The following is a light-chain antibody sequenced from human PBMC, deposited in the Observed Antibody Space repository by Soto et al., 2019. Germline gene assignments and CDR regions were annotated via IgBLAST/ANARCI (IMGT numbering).Light chain of an antibody. V-gene: IGKV3-20*01. J-gene: IGKJ2*01. CDR2: GAS. Sequence: EIVLTQSPGTLSLSPGERATLSCRASQSVSSSHLAWYQQQPGQTPRLLIYGASSRASGIPDRFSGSGSGTYITLTISRLEPEDFAVYYCHQYGNSMYTFCQGTKLEI. CDR3: HQYGNSMYT. CDR1: QSVSSSH.